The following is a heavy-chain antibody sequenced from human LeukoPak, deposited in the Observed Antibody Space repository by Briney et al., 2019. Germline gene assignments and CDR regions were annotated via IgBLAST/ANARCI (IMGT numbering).Heavy chain of an antibody. CDR2: ISAYNGNT. J-gene: IGHJ4*02. CDR1: GYTFTSYG. D-gene: IGHD6-19*01. V-gene: IGHV1-18*01. Sequence: GASVKVSCKASGYTFTSYGISWVRQAPGQGLEWMGWISAYNGNTNYAQKFQGRVTMTRDTSISTAYMELSRLRSDDTAVYYCARQYSSGSDYWGQGTLVTVSS. CDR3: ARQYSSGSDY.